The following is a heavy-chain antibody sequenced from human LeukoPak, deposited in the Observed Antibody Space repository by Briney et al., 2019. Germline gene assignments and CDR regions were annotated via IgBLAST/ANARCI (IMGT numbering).Heavy chain of an antibody. J-gene: IGHJ4*02. V-gene: IGHV3-53*01. D-gene: IGHD3-16*01. CDR2: IYSGGST. Sequence: GSPRLPFAASGFTLRSNYMSWVRQAPGKGVEWVSVIYSGGSTYYADSVKGRFTISRDNSKNTLYLQMNSLRAEDTAVYYCARDGGTDREYWGQGTLVTVSS. CDR1: GFTLRSNY. CDR3: ARDGGTDREY.